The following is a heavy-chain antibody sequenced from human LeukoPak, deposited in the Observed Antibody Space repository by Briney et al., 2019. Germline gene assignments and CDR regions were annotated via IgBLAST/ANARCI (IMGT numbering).Heavy chain of an antibody. D-gene: IGHD2-2*01. V-gene: IGHV4-30-2*01. CDR1: GGSISSGGYY. Sequence: PSETLSLTCTVSGGSISSGGYYWSWIRQPPGKGLEWIGYIYHSGSTYYNPSLKSRVTISVDRSKNQFSLKLSSVTAADTAVYYCARGIIVRGQYCSSTSCYYWFDPWGQGTLVTVSS. CDR3: ARGIIVRGQYCSSTSCYYWFDP. J-gene: IGHJ5*02. CDR2: IYHSGST.